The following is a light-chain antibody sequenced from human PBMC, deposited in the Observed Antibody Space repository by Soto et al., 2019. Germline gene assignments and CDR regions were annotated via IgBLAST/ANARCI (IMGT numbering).Light chain of an antibody. J-gene: IGKJ1*01. Sequence: DIQMTQSPSALSSSVGDRVTITCRASQSISSWLAWYQQKPVKAPKLLIYKASSLESGVPSRFSGSGSGTEFTLTISSLQPDDFATYYCQQYNSYSPETFGQGAKVDIK. V-gene: IGKV1-5*03. CDR1: QSISSW. CDR2: KAS. CDR3: QQYNSYSPET.